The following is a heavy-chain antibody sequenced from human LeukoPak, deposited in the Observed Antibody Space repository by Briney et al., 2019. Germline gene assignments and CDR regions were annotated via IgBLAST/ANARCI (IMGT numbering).Heavy chain of an antibody. V-gene: IGHV3-23*01. D-gene: IGHD6-13*01. J-gene: IGHJ6*02. Sequence: PGGSLRLSCATSGFTFSSYAMSWVRQAPGKGLEWVSAISGSGGSTYYADSVKGRFTISRDNSKNTLYLQMNSLRAEDTAVYYCAKDPGAAGSYGMDVWGQGITVTVSS. CDR3: AKDPGAAGSYGMDV. CDR2: ISGSGGST. CDR1: GFTFSSYA.